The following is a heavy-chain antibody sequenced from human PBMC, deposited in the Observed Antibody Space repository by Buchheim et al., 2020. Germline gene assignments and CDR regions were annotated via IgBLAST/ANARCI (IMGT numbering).Heavy chain of an antibody. V-gene: IGHV4-61*01. CDR2: IYYTGST. CDR3: VRAIGCGGGRCSPNWIDP. J-gene: IGHJ5*02. Sequence: QVQLQESGPGLVKPSETLSLTCTVSGGSVSSGSYYWTWIRQPPGKGLEWIAYIYYTGSTNYNPSLKSRVTISSDTSKNPFSLNLSSVTATDTAVYYCVRAIGCGGGRCSPNWIDPWGQGIL. D-gene: IGHD2-15*01. CDR1: GGSVSSGSYY.